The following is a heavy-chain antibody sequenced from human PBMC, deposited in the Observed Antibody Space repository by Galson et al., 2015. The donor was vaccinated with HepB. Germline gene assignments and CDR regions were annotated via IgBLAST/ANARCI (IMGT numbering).Heavy chain of an antibody. D-gene: IGHD1-1*01. CDR3: ARVPTTATRDDAFDI. J-gene: IGHJ3*02. Sequence: SVKVSCKASGYTFTSYAMHWVRQAPGQRLEWMGWINAGNGNTKYSQKFQGRVTIARDTSASTAYMELSSLRSEDTAVYYCARVPTTATRDDAFDIWGQGTMVTVSS. V-gene: IGHV1-3*01. CDR1: GYTFTSYA. CDR2: INAGNGNT.